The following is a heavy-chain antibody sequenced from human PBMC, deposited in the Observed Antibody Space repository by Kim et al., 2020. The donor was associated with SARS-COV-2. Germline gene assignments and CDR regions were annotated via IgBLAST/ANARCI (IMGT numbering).Heavy chain of an antibody. CDR1: AFTFSTYA. V-gene: IGHV3-30-3*01. CDR2: ISYDGSTK. D-gene: IGHD3-16*01. CDR3: ARDLTMITFGGPTAATDY. Sequence: GGSLRLSCTASAFTFSTYALHWVRQAPGKGLEWVALISYDGSTKYYADSVKDRFTISRDNSKNTLFLQMNGLRAEDTAVYFCARDLTMITFGGPTAATDYWGQGTLVTVSS. J-gene: IGHJ4*02.